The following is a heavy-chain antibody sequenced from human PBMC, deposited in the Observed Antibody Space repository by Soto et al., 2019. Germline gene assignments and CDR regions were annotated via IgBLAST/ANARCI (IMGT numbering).Heavy chain of an antibody. Sequence: SETLSLTCAVYGGSFSGYYWSWIRQPPGKGLEWIGEINHSGSTNYNPSLKSRVTISVDTSKNQFSLKLSSVTAADTAVYYCASFNPEIAAPPFDYWGQGTLVTVSS. CDR3: ASFNPEIAAPPFDY. D-gene: IGHD6-13*01. CDR1: GGSFSGYY. J-gene: IGHJ4*02. CDR2: INHSGST. V-gene: IGHV4-34*01.